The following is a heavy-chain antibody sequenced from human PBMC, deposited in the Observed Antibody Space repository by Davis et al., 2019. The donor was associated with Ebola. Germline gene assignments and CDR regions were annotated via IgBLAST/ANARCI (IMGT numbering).Heavy chain of an antibody. V-gene: IGHV4-59*01. CDR2: IYYSGST. Sequence: GSLRLSCTVSGGSISSYYWGWIRQPPGKGLEWIGSIYYSGSTNYNPSLKSRVTISVDTPKNQFSLKLSSVTAADTAVYDCARVGTYRFDPWGQGTLVTVSS. CDR1: GGSISSYY. D-gene: IGHD1-1*01. J-gene: IGHJ5*02. CDR3: ARVGTYRFDP.